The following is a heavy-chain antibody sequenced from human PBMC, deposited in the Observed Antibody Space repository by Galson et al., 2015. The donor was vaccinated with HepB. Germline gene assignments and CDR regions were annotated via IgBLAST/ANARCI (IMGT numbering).Heavy chain of an antibody. V-gene: IGHV1-3*01. J-gene: IGHJ4*02. CDR3: ARGSEYSDY. CDR2: INPANGIT. Sequence: SVKVSCKASGYTFTTYVLHWVRQAPGQRLEWMGWINPANGITIQSQKFQGRVTITRDTSASTAYMELSSLRSEDTAVYYGARGSEYSDYWGQGTLVTVSS. CDR1: GYTFTTYV. D-gene: IGHD2/OR15-2a*01.